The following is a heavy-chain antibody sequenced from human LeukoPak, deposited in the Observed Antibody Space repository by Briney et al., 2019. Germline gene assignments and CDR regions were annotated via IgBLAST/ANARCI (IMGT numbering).Heavy chain of an antibody. V-gene: IGHV3-15*01. J-gene: IGHJ4*02. CDR2: IKSKAAGGTI. CDR3: YREGVYSC. Sequence: PGGSLRLSCAASGFTFNNAWMNWVRQAPGKGLEWVGRIKSKAAGGTIDYAAPVKGRFSISRDDSKNTLYLQMNSLKTDDTAMYFCYREGVYSCWGQGTLVTVPS. CDR1: GFTFNNAW. D-gene: IGHD5/OR15-5a*01.